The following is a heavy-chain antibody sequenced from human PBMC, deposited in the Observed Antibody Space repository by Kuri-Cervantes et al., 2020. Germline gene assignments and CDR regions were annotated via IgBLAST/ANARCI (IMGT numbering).Heavy chain of an antibody. CDR1: GGSVSSSSYY. Sequence: GSLRLSCTVSGGSVSSSSYYWGWIRQPPGKGLEWIGSIYYSGSTYYNPSLKSRVTISVDTSKNQFSLKLSSVTAADTAVHYCARPSSWYYFDYWGQGTLVTVSS. CDR2: IYYSGST. J-gene: IGHJ4*02. CDR3: ARPSSWYYFDY. V-gene: IGHV4-39*01. D-gene: IGHD6-13*01.